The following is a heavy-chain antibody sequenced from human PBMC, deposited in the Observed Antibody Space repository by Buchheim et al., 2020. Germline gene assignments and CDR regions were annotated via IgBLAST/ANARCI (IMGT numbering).Heavy chain of an antibody. CDR3: ARESPYVWGSYRDYYYGMDV. CDR1: GGSISSYY. V-gene: IGHV4-59*01. J-gene: IGHJ6*02. CDR2: IYYSGST. D-gene: IGHD3-16*02. Sequence: QVQLQESGPGLVKPSETLSLTCTVSGGSISSYYWSWIRQPPGKGLEWIGYIYYSGSTNYNPSLKSRVPISVDTSTNQFSLKLSSVTAADTAVYYCARESPYVWGSYRDYYYGMDVWGQGTT.